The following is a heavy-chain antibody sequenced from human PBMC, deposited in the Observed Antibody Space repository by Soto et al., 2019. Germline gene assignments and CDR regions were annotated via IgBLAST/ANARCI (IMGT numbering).Heavy chain of an antibody. CDR2: IYPGDSDT. D-gene: IGHD3-3*01. Sequence: PGESLKISCNGSGYSFTSYWICWVRQMPGKGLEWMGIIYPGDSDTRYSPSFQGQVTISADKSISTAYLQWSSLKASDTAMYYCARVHDFWSGYHLRYYYYGMDVWGQGTTVTVSS. J-gene: IGHJ6*02. V-gene: IGHV5-51*01. CDR3: ARVHDFWSGYHLRYYYYGMDV. CDR1: GYSFTSYW.